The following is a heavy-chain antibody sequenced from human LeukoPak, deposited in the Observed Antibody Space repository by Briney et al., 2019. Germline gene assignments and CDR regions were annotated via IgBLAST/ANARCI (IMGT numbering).Heavy chain of an antibody. Sequence: GGSLRLSCAASGFTFSNYWLTWVRQAPGKGLEWLANINQDGSEKYYVDSVKGRFTISRDNAKNSLFLQMNSLRAEDTAVYYCARGQGLQLKSGSDYWGQGTLVTVSS. CDR1: GFTFSNYW. D-gene: IGHD5-24*01. CDR2: INQDGSEK. V-gene: IGHV3-7*02. J-gene: IGHJ4*02. CDR3: ARGQGLQLKSGSDY.